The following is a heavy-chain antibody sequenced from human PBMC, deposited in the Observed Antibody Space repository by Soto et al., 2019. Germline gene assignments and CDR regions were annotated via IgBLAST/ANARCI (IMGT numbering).Heavy chain of an antibody. CDR3: AKDQEGSGSHWLGYNYYGMDV. CDR1: GFTISDYY. CDR2: IRSVGTTT. D-gene: IGHD3-10*01. J-gene: IGHJ6*02. V-gene: IGHV3-11*01. Sequence: QVQLVESGGGLVKPGGSLRLSCEASGFTISDYYMSWIRQAPGKGLEWVSYIRSVGTTTYYADSVKGRFSSSMDNAKNSLYLQMNSLRAEDTAVYFCAKDQEGSGSHWLGYNYYGMDVWGQGTTVTVSS.